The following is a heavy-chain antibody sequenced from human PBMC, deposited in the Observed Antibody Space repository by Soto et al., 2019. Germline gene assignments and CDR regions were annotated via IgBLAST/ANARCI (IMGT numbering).Heavy chain of an antibody. J-gene: IGHJ6*03. V-gene: IGHV4-59*08. CDR2: IYYSGST. CDR1: GGSISSYY. Sequence: PSETLSLTCTVSGGSISSYYWSWIRQPPGKGLEWIGYIYYSGSTNYNPSLKSRVTISVDTSKNQFSLKLSSVTAADTAVYYCARHGAIAAAGTLRAFWYYYYMDVWGKGTTVTVSS. D-gene: IGHD6-13*01. CDR3: ARHGAIAAAGTLRAFWYYYYMDV.